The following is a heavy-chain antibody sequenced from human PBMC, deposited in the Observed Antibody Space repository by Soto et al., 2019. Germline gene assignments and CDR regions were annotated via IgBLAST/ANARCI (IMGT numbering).Heavy chain of an antibody. D-gene: IGHD4-17*01. V-gene: IGHV4-31*03. CDR1: GGSISSGGYY. J-gene: IGHJ4*02. Sequence: SETLSLTCTVSGGSISSGGYYWSWIRQHPGKGLEWLGYIYYSGSTYYNPSLKSRLTISVDTSKNQFSLKMSSVTVADTAVYYCERDVLGEGNWGQGTLVTVSS. CDR2: IYYSGST. CDR3: ERDVLGEGN.